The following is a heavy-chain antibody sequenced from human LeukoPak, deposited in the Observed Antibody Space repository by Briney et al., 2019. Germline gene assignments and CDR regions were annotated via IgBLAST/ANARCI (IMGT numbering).Heavy chain of an antibody. CDR2: IYSGGST. V-gene: IGHV3-53*01. J-gene: IGHJ4*02. CDR3: ASTGYSYGDRGFDY. Sequence: GGSLRLSCAASGFTVSSNYMSWVRQAPGKGLEWVSVIYSGGSTYYADSVKGRFTISRDNSKNTLYLQMNSLRAEDTAVYYCASTGYSYGDRGFDYWGQGTLVTVSS. CDR1: GFTVSSNY. D-gene: IGHD5-18*01.